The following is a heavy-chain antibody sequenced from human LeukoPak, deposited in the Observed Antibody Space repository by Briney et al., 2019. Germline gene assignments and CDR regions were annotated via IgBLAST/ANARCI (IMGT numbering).Heavy chain of an antibody. CDR3: ARTDPYCAGDCYSGWFDP. V-gene: IGHV3-7*01. CDR1: GFTFSSYA. J-gene: IGHJ5*02. CDR2: IKEDESEK. Sequence: GGSLRLSCAASGFTFSSYAMSWVRQAPGQGLEWVANIKEDESEKYYVDSVKGRFTISRDNSRNSLYLQMNSLRGEDTAVYYCARTDPYCAGDCYSGWFDPWGQGTLVTVSS. D-gene: IGHD2-21*02.